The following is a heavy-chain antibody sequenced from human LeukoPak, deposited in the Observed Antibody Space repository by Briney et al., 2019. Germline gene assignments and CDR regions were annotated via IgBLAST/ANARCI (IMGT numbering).Heavy chain of an antibody. J-gene: IGHJ4*02. CDR1: GGSISSYY. CDR3: ARRFYDSSGYRFDY. Sequence: PSETLSLTCTVSGGSISSYYWSWIRQPPGKGLEWIGYIYYSGSTNYNPSLKSRVTISVDTSKNQFSLKLSSATAADTAVYYCARRFYDSSGYRFDYWGQGTLVTVSS. CDR2: IYYSGST. D-gene: IGHD3-22*01. V-gene: IGHV4-59*01.